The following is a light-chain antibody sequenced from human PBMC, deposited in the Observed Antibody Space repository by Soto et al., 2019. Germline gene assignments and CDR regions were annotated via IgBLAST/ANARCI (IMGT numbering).Light chain of an antibody. V-gene: IGLV2-14*01. CDR3: SSYTSSSILSV. Sequence: QSALTQPASVSGSPGQSITISCTGTSSDIGGYNYVSWYQQHPGKAPKLMIYDVSNRPSGVSNRFSGSKSGNTASLTISGHQAEDEADFYCSSYTSSSILSVFGTGTKVTVL. CDR2: DVS. CDR1: SSDIGGYNY. J-gene: IGLJ1*01.